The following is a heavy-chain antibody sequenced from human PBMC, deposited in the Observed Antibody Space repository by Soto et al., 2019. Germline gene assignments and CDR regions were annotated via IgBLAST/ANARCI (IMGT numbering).Heavy chain of an antibody. CDR3: ARAGDIVVVPFAIDP. CDR2: IYYSGST. V-gene: IGHV4-31*03. CDR1: GGSISSGGYY. D-gene: IGHD2-2*01. J-gene: IGHJ5*02. Sequence: SETLSLTCTVSGGSISSGGYYWSWIRQHPGKGLEWIGYIYYSGSTYYNPSLKSRVTISVDTSKNQFSLKLSSVTAADTAVYYCARAGDIVVVPFAIDPWGQGTLVTVSS.